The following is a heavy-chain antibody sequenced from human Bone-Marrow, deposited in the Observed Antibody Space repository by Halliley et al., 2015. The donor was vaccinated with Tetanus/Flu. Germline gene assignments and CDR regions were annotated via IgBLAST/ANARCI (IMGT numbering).Heavy chain of an antibody. D-gene: IGHD2-15*01. J-gene: IGHJ6*02. Sequence: SPRLSCAASGFTFDDYAMHWVRQAPGKGLEWVSGISWNSGSIGYADSVKGRFTISRDNAKNSLYLQMNSLRAEYTALYYCAKDMDCSGGSCQYYCYGMDVWGQGTTVTVSS. CDR2: ISWNSGSI. CDR3: AKDMDCSGGSCQYYCYGMDV. V-gene: IGHV3-9*01. CDR1: GFTFDDYA.